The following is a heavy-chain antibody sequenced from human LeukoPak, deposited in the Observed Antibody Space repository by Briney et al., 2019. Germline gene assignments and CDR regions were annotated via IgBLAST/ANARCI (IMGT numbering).Heavy chain of an antibody. CDR1: TDSISSSSYY. CDR2: IYYSGST. J-gene: IGHJ4*02. V-gene: IGHV4-39*01. D-gene: IGHD5-18*01. Sequence: SETLSLTCIVSTDSISSSSYYWGWIRQPPGKGLEWIGSIYYSGSTSYNPSHKSRVAISVDTSKNQFSLRLSSVTAADTAVYYCARQRTAMVDYWGQGTLVTVSS. CDR3: ARQRTAMVDY.